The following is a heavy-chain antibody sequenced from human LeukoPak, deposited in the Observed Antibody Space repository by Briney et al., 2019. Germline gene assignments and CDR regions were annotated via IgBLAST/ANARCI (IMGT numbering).Heavy chain of an antibody. CDR1: GYSISSGYY. D-gene: IGHD3-9*01. CDR3: ARRYTHYDILTGYSFQRYYFDY. V-gene: IGHV4-38-2*01. J-gene: IGHJ4*02. Sequence: PSETLSLTCAVSGYSISSGYYWGWIRQPPGKGLEWIGSIYHSGSTYYNPSLKSRVTISVDTSKNQFSLKLSSVTAADTAVYYCARRYTHYDILTGYSFQRYYFDYWGQGTLVTVSS. CDR2: IYHSGST.